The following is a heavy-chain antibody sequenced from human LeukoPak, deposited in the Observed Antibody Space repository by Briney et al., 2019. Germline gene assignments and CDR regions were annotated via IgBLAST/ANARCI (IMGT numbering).Heavy chain of an antibody. V-gene: IGHV3-7*01. CDR2: IKQDGSDK. CDR3: VRGGGTLDM. CDR1: GFIITSHW. D-gene: IGHD1-1*01. J-gene: IGHJ3*02. Sequence: GGSLRLSCEASGFIITSHWMSWVRQAPGKRPEWVANIKQDGSDKYYLDSVKGRFTISRDNAKNSLYLQRNSLRDEETAMYYCVRGGGTLDMWGQGTMVAVSS.